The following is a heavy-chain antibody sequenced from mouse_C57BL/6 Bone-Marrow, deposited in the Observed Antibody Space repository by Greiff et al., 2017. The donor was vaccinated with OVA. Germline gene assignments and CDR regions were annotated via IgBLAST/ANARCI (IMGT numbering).Heavy chain of an antibody. V-gene: IGHV1-42*01. J-gene: IGHJ2*01. D-gene: IGHD2-2*01. Sequence: EVQLQQSGPELVKPGASVKISCKASGYSFTGYYMNWVKQSPETSLEWIGEINPSTGGTTYNQKFKAKATLTVDKSSSTAYMQLKSLTSEDSAVYYCARGGIEEGIYYGDDDYWGQGTTLTGSS. CDR1: GYSFTGYY. CDR3: ARGGIEEGIYYGDDDY. CDR2: INPSTGGT.